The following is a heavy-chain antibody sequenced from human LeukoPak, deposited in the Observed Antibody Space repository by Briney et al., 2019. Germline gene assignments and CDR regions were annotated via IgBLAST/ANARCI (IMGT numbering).Heavy chain of an antibody. Sequence: NPSETLSLTCAVSGDSINSGGYSWSWIRQPPGKGLEWIGYIYYSGSTYYNPSLKSRVTISVDTSKNQFSLKLSSVTAADTAVYYCARDISYYDSSGYWFAFDIWGQGTMVTVSS. CDR3: ARDISYYDSSGYWFAFDI. CDR2: IYYSGST. V-gene: IGHV4-30-4*07. J-gene: IGHJ3*02. CDR1: GDSINSGGYS. D-gene: IGHD3-22*01.